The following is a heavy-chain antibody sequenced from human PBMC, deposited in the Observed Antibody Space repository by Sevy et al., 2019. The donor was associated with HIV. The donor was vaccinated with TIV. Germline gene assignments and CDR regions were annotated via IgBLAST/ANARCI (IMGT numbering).Heavy chain of an antibody. J-gene: IGHJ3*01. V-gene: IGHV3-23*01. CDR3: AKAPNPALESMLEVNLRTLKGFDV. D-gene: IGHD3-22*01. Sequence: GGSLRLSCAASGFTFNTHAMNWVRQAPGKGLEWVSTISDPAYKTYYSDSVKGRFTISRDNSQNTLHLQMSSLRADDTAVYYCAKAPNPALESMLEVNLRTLKGFDVWGQGTVVTVSS. CDR2: ISDPAYKT. CDR1: GFTFNTHA.